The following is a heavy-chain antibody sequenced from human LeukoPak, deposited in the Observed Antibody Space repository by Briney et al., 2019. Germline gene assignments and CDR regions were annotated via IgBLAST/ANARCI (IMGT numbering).Heavy chain of an antibody. D-gene: IGHD3-10*01. CDR3: AGGRAQNYYGSGSYYKAGDY. CDR1: GGSFSGYY. J-gene: IGHJ4*02. CDR2: INHSGST. V-gene: IGHV4-34*01. Sequence: PSETLSLTCAVYGGSFSGYYWSWIRQPPGKGLEWIGEINHSGSTNYNPSLKSRVTISVDTSKNQFSLKLSSVTAADTAVYYCAGGRAQNYYGSGSYYKAGDYWGQGTLVTVSS.